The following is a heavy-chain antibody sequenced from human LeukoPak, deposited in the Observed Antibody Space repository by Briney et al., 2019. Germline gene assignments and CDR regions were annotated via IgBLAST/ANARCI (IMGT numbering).Heavy chain of an antibody. CDR3: ARDLDFYATDY. Sequence: GGSLRLSCAASGFSLSRYWMSWVRQAPGKGLEWVANIGKDGTGNKYVDSVKGRFIISRDNAKNSVYLEMNSLRADDTAVYYCARDLDFYATDYWGQGTLVTVS. J-gene: IGHJ4*02. D-gene: IGHD2/OR15-2a*01. V-gene: IGHV3-7*01. CDR1: GFSLSRYW. CDR2: IGKDGTGN.